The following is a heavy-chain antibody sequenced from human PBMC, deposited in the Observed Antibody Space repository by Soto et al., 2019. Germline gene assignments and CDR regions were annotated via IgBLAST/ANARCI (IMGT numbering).Heavy chain of an antibody. J-gene: IGHJ4*02. V-gene: IGHV1-3*01. CDR2: INAGNGNT. D-gene: IGHD6-25*01. CDR3: ARGQSSGWTSLDY. CDR1: GYNFPSYA. Sequence: QVQLEQSGAEVKKPGASVKVSCKASGYNFPSYAMHWVRQAPGQGLEWMGWINAGNGNTKFSPKLQGSVSISIDTSAKIAYMEVRSLRSEDTALYYCARGQSSGWTSLDYWGQGTLVTVSS.